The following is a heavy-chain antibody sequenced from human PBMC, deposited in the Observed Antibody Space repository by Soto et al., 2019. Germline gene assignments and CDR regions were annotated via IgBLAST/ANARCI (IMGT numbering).Heavy chain of an antibody. J-gene: IGHJ6*02. CDR1: GYTFTSYG. CDR2: ISAYNGNT. CDR3: ERRKWLPYYSGMDV. D-gene: IGHD5-12*01. Sequence: QVQLVQSGAEVKKPGASVKVSCKASGYTFTSYGISWVRQAPGQGLEWMGWISAYNGNTNYAQKLQGRVTMTTDTTKSTAYMELRSLKSDEKAVYYCERRKWLPYYSGMDVWGQGTTVTVSS. V-gene: IGHV1-18*01.